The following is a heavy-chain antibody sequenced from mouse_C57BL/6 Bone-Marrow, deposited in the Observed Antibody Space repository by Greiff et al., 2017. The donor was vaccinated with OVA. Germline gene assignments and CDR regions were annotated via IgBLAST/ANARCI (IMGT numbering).Heavy chain of an antibody. J-gene: IGHJ2*01. Sequence: VQLKQSVAELVRPGASVKLSCTASGFNIKNTYMHWVKQRPEQGLEWIGRIDPANGNTKYDPKFKGKATITADTSSNTAYLQLSSLTSEDAAICYCAATVVANYFDYWGQGTTLTVSS. CDR3: AATVVANYFDY. CDR1: GFNIKNTY. V-gene: IGHV14-3*01. CDR2: IDPANGNT. D-gene: IGHD1-1*01.